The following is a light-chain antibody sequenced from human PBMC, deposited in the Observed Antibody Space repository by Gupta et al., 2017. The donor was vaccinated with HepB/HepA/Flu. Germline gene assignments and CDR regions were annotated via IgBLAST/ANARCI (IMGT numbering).Light chain of an antibody. Sequence: DIQMTQSPSTLSASVGDRVTITCRASQSISSWLAWYQQKPGKAPKRLICKASSLESGVPSRFSGSGSGTEFTLTISSLQPDDFATYYCQQYNSYWTFGQGTKVEIK. V-gene: IGKV1-5*03. CDR3: QQYNSYWT. CDR2: KAS. CDR1: QSISSW. J-gene: IGKJ1*01.